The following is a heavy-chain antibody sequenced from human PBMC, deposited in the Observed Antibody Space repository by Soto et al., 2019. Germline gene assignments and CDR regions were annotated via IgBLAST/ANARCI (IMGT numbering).Heavy chain of an antibody. CDR3: ARSSLWFGELSDKMWGGYGMDV. CDR1: GYTFTGYY. V-gene: IGHV1-2*04. D-gene: IGHD3-10*01. CDR2: INPNSGGT. J-gene: IGHJ6*02. Sequence: ASVKVSCKASGYTFTGYYMHWVRQAPGQGLEWMGWINPNSGGTNYAQKFQGWVTMTRDTSISTAYMELSRLRSDDTAVYYCARSSLWFGELSDKMWGGYGMDVWGQGTTVTVSS.